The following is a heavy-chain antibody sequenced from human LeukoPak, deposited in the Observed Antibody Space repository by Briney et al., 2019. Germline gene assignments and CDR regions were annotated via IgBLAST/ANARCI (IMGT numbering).Heavy chain of an antibody. CDR1: GYTFTSYY. Sequence: ASVKVSCKASGYTFTSYYMHWVLQAPGQGLEWMGIINPSGGSTSYAQKFQGRVTMTRDTSTSTVYMELSSLRSEDTAVYYCATAEVGATRNYYYMDVWGKGTTVTVSS. J-gene: IGHJ6*03. CDR3: ATAEVGATRNYYYMDV. D-gene: IGHD1-26*01. CDR2: INPSGGST. V-gene: IGHV1-46*03.